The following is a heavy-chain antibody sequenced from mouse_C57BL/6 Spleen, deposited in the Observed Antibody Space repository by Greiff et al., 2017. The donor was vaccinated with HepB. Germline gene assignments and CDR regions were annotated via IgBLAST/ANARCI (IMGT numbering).Heavy chain of an antibody. CDR2: ISYDGSN. D-gene: IGHD1-1*01. CDR3: ARSRESAMDY. V-gene: IGHV3-6*01. CDR1: GYSITSGYY. J-gene: IGHJ4*01. Sequence: EVKLQESGPGLVKPSQSLSLTCSVTGYSITSGYYWNWIRQFPGNKLEWMGYISYDGSNNYNPSLKNRISITRDTSKNQFFLKLNSVTTEDTATYYCARSRESAMDYWGQGTSVTVSS.